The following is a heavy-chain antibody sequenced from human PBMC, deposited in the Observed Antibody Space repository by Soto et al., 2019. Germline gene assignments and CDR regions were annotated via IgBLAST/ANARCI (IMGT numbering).Heavy chain of an antibody. D-gene: IGHD2-15*01. CDR2: IYYSGST. Sequence: SETLSLTCTVSGGSISSYYWSWIRQPPGKGLEWIGYIYYSGSTNYNPSLKSRVTISVDTSKNQFSLKLSSVTAADTAVYYCARGSVVVAAHYYYMDVWGKGTTVTVSS. V-gene: IGHV4-59*01. CDR3: ARGSVVVAAHYYYMDV. J-gene: IGHJ6*03. CDR1: GGSISSYY.